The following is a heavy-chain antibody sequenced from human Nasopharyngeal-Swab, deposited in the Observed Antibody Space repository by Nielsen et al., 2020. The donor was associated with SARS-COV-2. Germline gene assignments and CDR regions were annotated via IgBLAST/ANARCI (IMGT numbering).Heavy chain of an antibody. CDR2: IGDKDHNYAT. CDR1: GFTFSGSA. V-gene: IGHV3-73*01. J-gene: IGHJ4*02. CDR3: TTDFYFDY. Sequence: GESLKISCAASGFTFSGSAMHWVRQASGKGLEWLGRIGDKDHNYATTYGASVKGRFTISRDDSKNTAFLQMDSLKTEDTALYYRTTDFYFDYWGQGTLVTVSS.